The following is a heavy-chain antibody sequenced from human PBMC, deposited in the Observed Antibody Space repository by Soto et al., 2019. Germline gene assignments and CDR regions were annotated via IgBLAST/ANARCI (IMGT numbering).Heavy chain of an antibody. V-gene: IGHV3-11*01. CDR2: ISSSGSTI. Sequence: GGSLRLSCAASGFTFSDYYMSWIRQAPGKGLEWVSYISSSGSTIYYADSVKGRFTISRDNAKNSLYLQMNSLRAEDTAVYCCARDLAIRVRGVIYYYYYMDVWGKGTTVTVSS. CDR1: GFTFSDYY. D-gene: IGHD3-10*01. J-gene: IGHJ6*03. CDR3: ARDLAIRVRGVIYYYYYMDV.